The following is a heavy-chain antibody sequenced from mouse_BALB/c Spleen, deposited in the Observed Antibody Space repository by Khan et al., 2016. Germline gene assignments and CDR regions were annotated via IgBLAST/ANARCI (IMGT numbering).Heavy chain of an antibody. CDR3: ASSSGYVDY. CDR1: GYTFTSYW. D-gene: IGHD3-1*01. Sequence: QVQLQQSGAELAKPGASVKMSCKASGYTFTSYWMHWVKQRPGQGLEWIGYINPSTGYTEYNQKFKDKATLTADKSSSTAYMQLSSLTSEDSAVXYCASSSGYVDYWGQGTTLTVTS. CDR2: INPSTGYT. J-gene: IGHJ2*01. V-gene: IGHV1-7*01.